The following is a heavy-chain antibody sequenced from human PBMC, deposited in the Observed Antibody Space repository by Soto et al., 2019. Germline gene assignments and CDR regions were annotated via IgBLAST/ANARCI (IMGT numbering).Heavy chain of an antibody. CDR2: IYWNDDK. D-gene: IGHD2-21*01. Sequence: QITLKESGPTLVKPTQTLTLTCTFSGFSLTTRGMGVGWIRQPPGKALEWLAVIYWNDDKRYSPSLKSRLTINKDTSKNQVVLTMTNMDPVDTATYYSAHSRGLWDPFDYWGQGTLVTVSS. CDR1: GFSLTTRGMG. J-gene: IGHJ4*02. V-gene: IGHV2-5*01. CDR3: AHSRGLWDPFDY.